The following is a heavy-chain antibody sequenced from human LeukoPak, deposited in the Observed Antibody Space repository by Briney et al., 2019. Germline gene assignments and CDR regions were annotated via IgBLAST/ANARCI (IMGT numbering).Heavy chain of an antibody. Sequence: GGSLSLSCAASRVAFSSYAMGWVRQAPGKGLEWVSGISGSGGNTYYADSVKGRFTISRDNSNNTLYLRMNSLRAEDTAVYYCARHSRGRWYVFDYWGQGTLVTVSS. CDR3: ARHSRGRWYVFDY. V-gene: IGHV3-23*01. CDR2: ISGSGGNT. J-gene: IGHJ4*02. D-gene: IGHD6-13*01. CDR1: RVAFSSYA.